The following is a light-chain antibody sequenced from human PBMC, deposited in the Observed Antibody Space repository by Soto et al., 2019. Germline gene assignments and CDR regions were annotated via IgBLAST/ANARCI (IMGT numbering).Light chain of an antibody. CDR3: KPYNSWPIS. CDR1: QNLLSN. J-gene: IGKJ5*01. V-gene: IGKV3-15*01. Sequence: VIPHCRSTLSVSPGERESLSCMARQNLLSNLAWYQQKPGQAPRLRIYGASSRATGLPGRFSGSGSVTQFTLTISSLQSEDFSVYYCKPYNSWPISFGQGTLLEI. CDR2: GAS.